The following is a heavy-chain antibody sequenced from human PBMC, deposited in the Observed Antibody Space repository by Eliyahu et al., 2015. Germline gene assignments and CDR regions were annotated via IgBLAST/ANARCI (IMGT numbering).Heavy chain of an antibody. D-gene: IGHD6-19*01. V-gene: IGHV3-23*01. Sequence: EVQLLESGGGLVQPGGSLRLSCAASGFXFSSSAMSWVRQAPGKGLEWVSAISGSGGRTYYADSVKGRFTISRDNSKNTLYLHMNSLRAEDTAVYYCTKEKMEQWLVPFDYWGQGTLVTVSS. CDR2: ISGSGGRT. J-gene: IGHJ4*02. CDR1: GFXFSSSA. CDR3: TKEKMEQWLVPFDY.